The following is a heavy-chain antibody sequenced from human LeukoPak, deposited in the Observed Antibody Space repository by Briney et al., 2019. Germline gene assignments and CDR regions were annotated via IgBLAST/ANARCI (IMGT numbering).Heavy chain of an antibody. CDR3: ARAAIARRQLVDGSGNAFDI. V-gene: IGHV4-61*02. J-gene: IGHJ3*02. CDR2: IYTSGST. D-gene: IGHD6-13*01. CDR1: GGSISSGSYY. Sequence: SETLSLTCTVSGGSISSGSYYWSWIRQPAGKGLEWIGRIYTSGSTNYNPSLKSRVTISVDTSKNQFSLKLSSVTAADTAVYYCARAAIARRQLVDGSGNAFDIWGQGTMVTVSS.